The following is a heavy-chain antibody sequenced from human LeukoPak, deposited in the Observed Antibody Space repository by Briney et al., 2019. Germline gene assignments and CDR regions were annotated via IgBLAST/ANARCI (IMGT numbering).Heavy chain of an antibody. CDR2: INHSGST. D-gene: IGHD6-13*01. V-gene: IGHV4-34*01. J-gene: IGHJ4*02. CDR1: GGSFSGYY. CDR3: ARRTPSIAAAAIDY. Sequence: PSETLSLTCAVYGGSFSGYYWSWIRQPPGKGLEWIGEINHSGSTNYNPSLKSRVTISVDTSKNQFSLKLSSVTAADTAVYYCARRTPSIAAAAIDYWGQGTLVTVSS.